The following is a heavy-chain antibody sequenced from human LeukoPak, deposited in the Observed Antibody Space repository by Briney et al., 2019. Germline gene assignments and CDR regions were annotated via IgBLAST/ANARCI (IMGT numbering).Heavy chain of an antibody. CDR3: AREGIVVVSAADNYFDY. D-gene: IGHD2-2*01. J-gene: IGHJ4*02. CDR1: GFTFSSYS. Sequence: PGGSLRLSCAASGFTFSSYSMNWVRQAPGKGLEWVSSISSSSSYIYYADSVKGRSTISRDNAKNSLYLQMNSLRAEDTAVYYCAREGIVVVSAADNYFDYWGQGTLVTVSS. CDR2: ISSSSSYI. V-gene: IGHV3-21*01.